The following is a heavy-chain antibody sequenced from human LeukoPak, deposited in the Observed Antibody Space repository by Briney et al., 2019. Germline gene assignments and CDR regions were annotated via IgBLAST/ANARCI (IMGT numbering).Heavy chain of an antibody. CDR1: GFTFSSYA. J-gene: IGHJ4*02. Sequence: GGSPRLSCAASGFTFSSYAMSWVRQAPGKGLEWVSAISGSGGSTYYADSVKGRFTISRDNSKNTLYQQMNSLRAEDTAVYYCAKGTFFDYYGSGSYDYWGQGTLVTVSS. D-gene: IGHD3-10*01. CDR3: AKGTFFDYYGSGSYDY. CDR2: ISGSGGST. V-gene: IGHV3-23*01.